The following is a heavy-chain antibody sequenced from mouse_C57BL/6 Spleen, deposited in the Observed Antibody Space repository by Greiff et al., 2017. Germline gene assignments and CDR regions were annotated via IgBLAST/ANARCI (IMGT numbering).Heavy chain of an antibody. Sequence: QVQLQQPGAELVKPGASVKLSCKASGYTFTSYWMHWVKQRPGQGLEWIGMIHPNSGSTNYNEKFKSKATLTVDKSSSTAYMQLSSLTSEDAAVYYCARWGGYYFDYWGQGTTLTVSS. V-gene: IGHV1-64*01. J-gene: IGHJ2*01. D-gene: IGHD1-1*02. CDR3: ARWGGYYFDY. CDR2: IHPNSGST. CDR1: GYTFTSYW.